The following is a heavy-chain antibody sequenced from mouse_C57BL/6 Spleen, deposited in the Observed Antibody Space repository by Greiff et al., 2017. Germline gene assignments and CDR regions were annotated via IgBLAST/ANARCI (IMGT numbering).Heavy chain of an antibody. CDR2: ISYDGSN. Sequence: EVQVVESGPGLVKPSQSLSLTCSVTGYSITSGYYWNWIRQFPGTKLEWMGYISYDGSNNYNPSLKNRITITRDTSKNQFFLKLNSVTTEDTATYDCARDRGRLYGFFDYWGQGTTLTVSS. CDR1: GYSITSGYY. CDR3: ARDRGRLYGFFDY. D-gene: IGHD1-1*01. V-gene: IGHV3-6*01. J-gene: IGHJ2*01.